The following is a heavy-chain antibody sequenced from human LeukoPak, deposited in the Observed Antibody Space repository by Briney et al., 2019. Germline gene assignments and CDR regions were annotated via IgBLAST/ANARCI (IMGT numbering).Heavy chain of an antibody. CDR1: GGSVSTYNYY. Sequence: SETLSLTCTVSGGSVSTYNYYWGWIRQPPGKGLEWIGSVYYSGNTYYNPSLKSRVTMSVDTSKNHFSLKLNSVTAADTAVYYCARHWYCNTTSCFLEWFDYWGQGTLVTVSS. J-gene: IGHJ4*02. CDR3: ARHWYCNTTSCFLEWFDY. D-gene: IGHD2-2*01. CDR2: VYYSGNT. V-gene: IGHV4-39*02.